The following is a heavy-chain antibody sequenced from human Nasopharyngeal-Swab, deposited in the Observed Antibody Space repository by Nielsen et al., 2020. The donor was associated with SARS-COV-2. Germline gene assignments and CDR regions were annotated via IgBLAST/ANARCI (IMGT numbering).Heavy chain of an antibody. Sequence: GSLRLSCTVSGGSISGYYWSWIRQPPGQGLEWIGHIFYSGSTTYNPSLRRRVRISVDTSKNQFSLRLSSVTAADTAVYFCARRGNSYGGNWFDSWGLGSLVVVSS. V-gene: IGHV4-59*01. CDR3: ARRGNSYGGNWFDS. J-gene: IGHJ5*01. CDR2: IFYSGST. D-gene: IGHD2/OR15-2a*01. CDR1: GGSISGYY.